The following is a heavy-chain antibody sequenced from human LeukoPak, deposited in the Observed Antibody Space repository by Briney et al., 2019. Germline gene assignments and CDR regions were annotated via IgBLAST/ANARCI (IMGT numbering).Heavy chain of an antibody. D-gene: IGHD1-7*01. V-gene: IGHV4-30-2*01. J-gene: IGHJ5*02. Sequence: PSQTLSLTCAVSGGSISSGGYSWSWIRQPPGKGLEWIGYIYHSGSTYYNPSLKSRVTISVDRSKNQFSLKLSSVTAADTAVYYCARDWGTTDLVTGWFDPWGQGTLVTVSS. CDR1: GGSISSGGYS. CDR3: ARDWGTTDLVTGWFDP. CDR2: IYHSGST.